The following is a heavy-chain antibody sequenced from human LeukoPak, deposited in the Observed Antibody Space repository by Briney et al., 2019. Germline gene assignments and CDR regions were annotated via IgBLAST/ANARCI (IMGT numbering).Heavy chain of an antibody. CDR2: IHHSGDT. J-gene: IGHJ4*02. CDR1: GGSISSGGFY. D-gene: IGHD6-25*01. V-gene: IGHV4-30-2*01. Sequence: SQTLSLTCTVSGGSISSGGFYWSWIRQPPGKGLEWIGYIHHSGDTYQNPSLKSRVTVSSDRSKNGFYLKLSSVTAADTAVYYCARLIAADPQLDYWGQGTLVTVSS. CDR3: ARLIAADPQLDY.